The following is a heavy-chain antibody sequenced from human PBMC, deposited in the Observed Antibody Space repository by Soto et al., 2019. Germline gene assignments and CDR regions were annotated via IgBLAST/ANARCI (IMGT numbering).Heavy chain of an antibody. D-gene: IGHD1-26*01. V-gene: IGHV3-43*01. Sequence: EVQLVESGGVVVQPGGSLRLSCAASGFTFEDDTMHWVRQPQGNGMEWVSLISWDGGSTYYSDSVKGRFTISRDKSKNALYLRMNSLTTEDTALYYCAKDNGSYQPYFDYWGRGSVVTVS. CDR1: GFTFEDDT. CDR3: AKDNGSYQPYFDY. J-gene: IGHJ4*01. CDR2: ISWDGGST.